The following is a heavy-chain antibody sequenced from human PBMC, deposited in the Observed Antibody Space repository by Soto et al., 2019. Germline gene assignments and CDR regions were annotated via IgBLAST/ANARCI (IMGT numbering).Heavy chain of an antibody. J-gene: IGHJ2*01. CDR2: IQRDGSEA. D-gene: IGHD3-10*01. CDR1: GFTFSFFW. CDR3: ARAPWKWVGESVESLEPLWYFDI. V-gene: IGHV3-7*01. Sequence: EVQLVESGGGLVQPGESLKLSCAASGFTFSFFWMSWVRQAPGKGLEWVANIQRDGSEAYYVDSVKGRFTISRHNAKNSLFLQMSSLGAEDTAVYYCARAPWKWVGESVESLEPLWYFDIWGRGTLVTVSS.